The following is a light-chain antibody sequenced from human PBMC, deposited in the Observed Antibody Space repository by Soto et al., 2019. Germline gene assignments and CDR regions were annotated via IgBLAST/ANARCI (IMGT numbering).Light chain of an antibody. CDR1: SSDVGGYNY. J-gene: IGLJ3*02. CDR2: EVS. CDR3: CSYRSSNTLV. V-gene: IGLV2-14*01. Sequence: QSVLTQPASVSGSPGQSITISCTGTSSDVGGYNYVSWYQQHPGKAPKLMIYEVSNRPSGVSNRFSGSKSGNTAFLTISGLQAEDEGDYYCCSYRSSNTLVFGGWTKVTVL.